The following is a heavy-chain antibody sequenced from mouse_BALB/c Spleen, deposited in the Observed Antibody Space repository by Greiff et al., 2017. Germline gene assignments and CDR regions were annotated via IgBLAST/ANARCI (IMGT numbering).Heavy chain of an antibody. CDR1: GFTFSSFG. V-gene: IGHV5-17*02. CDR3: ARSDGYDLYYFDY. J-gene: IGHJ2*01. CDR2: ISSGSSTI. Sequence: EVQVVESGGGLVQPGGSRKLSCAASGFTFSSFGMHWVRQAPEKGLEWVAYISSGSSTIYYADTVKGRFTISRDNPKNTLFLQMTSLRSEDTAMYYCARSDGYDLYYFDYWGQGTTLTVSS. D-gene: IGHD2-2*01.